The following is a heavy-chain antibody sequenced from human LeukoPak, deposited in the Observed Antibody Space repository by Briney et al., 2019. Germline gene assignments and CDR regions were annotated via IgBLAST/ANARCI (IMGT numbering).Heavy chain of an antibody. CDR1: GYTFTGYY. J-gene: IGHJ4*02. V-gene: IGHV1-2*06. CDR2: INPNSGGT. CDR3: ARGHTVTTSDIDY. Sequence: GASVKVSCKASGYTFTGYYMHWVRQAPGQGHEWMGRINPNSGGTNYAQKFQGRVTMTRDTSISTAYMELSRLRSDDTAVYYCARGHTVTTSDIDYWGQGTLVTVSS. D-gene: IGHD4-17*01.